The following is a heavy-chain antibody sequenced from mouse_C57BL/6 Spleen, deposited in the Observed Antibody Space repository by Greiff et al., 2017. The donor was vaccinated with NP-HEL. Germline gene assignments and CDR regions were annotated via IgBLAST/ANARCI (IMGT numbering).Heavy chain of an antibody. CDR2: INPSSGYT. Sequence: VKLMESGAELAKPGASVKLSCKASGYTFTSYWMHWVKQRPGQGLEWIGYINPSSGYTKYNQKFKDKATLTADKSSSTAYMQLSSLTYEDSAVYYCARYDYLSYWYFDVWGTGTTVTVSS. J-gene: IGHJ1*03. V-gene: IGHV1-7*01. CDR3: ARYDYLSYWYFDV. D-gene: IGHD2-4*01. CDR1: GYTFTSYW.